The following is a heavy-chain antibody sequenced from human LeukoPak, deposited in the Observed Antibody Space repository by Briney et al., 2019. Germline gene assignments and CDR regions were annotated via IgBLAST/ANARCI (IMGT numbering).Heavy chain of an antibody. V-gene: IGHV3-23*01. CDR3: ANGVYYYYMDV. J-gene: IGHJ6*03. Sequence: HSGGSLRLSCAASGFTFSDYAMTWVRQAPGKGLEWVSGISGSDGSTYYADSVKGRFTISRDNSKNTLYLQMNSLRAEDTAVYYCANGVYYYYMDVWGKGTTVTVSS. CDR2: ISGSDGST. CDR1: GFTFSDYA.